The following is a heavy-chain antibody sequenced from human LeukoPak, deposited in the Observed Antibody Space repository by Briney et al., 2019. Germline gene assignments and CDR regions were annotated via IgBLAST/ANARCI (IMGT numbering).Heavy chain of an antibody. Sequence: ASVKVSCKASGYTFTSYDMHWVRQAPGQRLEWMGWINAGNGNTKYSQKFQGRVTITRDTSASTAYMELSSLRSEDTAVYYCAREGALGIYFDYWGQGTLVTVSS. CDR3: AREGALGIYFDY. J-gene: IGHJ4*02. CDR2: INAGNGNT. CDR1: GYTFTSYD. V-gene: IGHV1-3*01. D-gene: IGHD7-27*01.